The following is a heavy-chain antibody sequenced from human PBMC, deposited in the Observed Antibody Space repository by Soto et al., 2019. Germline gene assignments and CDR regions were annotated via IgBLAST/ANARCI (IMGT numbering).Heavy chain of an antibody. Sequence: SETLSLTCTVSGGSISSYYWSWIRQPPGKGLEWIGGINHSGSTNYNPSLKSRVTISVDTSKNQFSLKLSSVTAADTAVYYCATDHYDFWSGYHNYSSYYGMDVWGQGTTATVSS. CDR2: INHSGST. V-gene: IGHV4-34*01. CDR1: GGSISSYY. J-gene: IGHJ6*02. D-gene: IGHD3-3*01. CDR3: ATDHYDFWSGYHNYSSYYGMDV.